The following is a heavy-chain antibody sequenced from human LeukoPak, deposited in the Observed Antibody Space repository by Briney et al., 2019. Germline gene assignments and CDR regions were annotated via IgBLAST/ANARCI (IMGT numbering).Heavy chain of an antibody. CDR1: GFAFDEHV. D-gene: IGHD1-26*01. Sequence: GGSLRLSCTASGFAFDEHVMSWVRQVPGKGLEWVSGINWSGGSTGYADPLRGRFTISRDNAKNSLYLQMDSMRAEDTALYYCARAPTTSPFYFDYWGQGTLVTVSS. J-gene: IGHJ4*02. CDR3: ARAPTTSPFYFDY. V-gene: IGHV3-20*04. CDR2: INWSGGST.